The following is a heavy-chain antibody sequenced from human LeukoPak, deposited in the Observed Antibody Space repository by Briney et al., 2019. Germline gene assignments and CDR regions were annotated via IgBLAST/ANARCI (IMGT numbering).Heavy chain of an antibody. Sequence: PGGSLRLSCTASGFTFGDYAMSWVRQAPGKGLEWVGFIRSKAYGGTTEYAASVKGRFTISRDDSKSIAYLQINSLKTEDTAVFYCSRGGKVSYYDNSGYPDYWGQGTLATVSS. CDR3: SRGGKVSYYDNSGYPDY. CDR1: GFTFGDYA. D-gene: IGHD3-22*01. J-gene: IGHJ4*02. V-gene: IGHV3-49*04. CDR2: IRSKAYGGTT.